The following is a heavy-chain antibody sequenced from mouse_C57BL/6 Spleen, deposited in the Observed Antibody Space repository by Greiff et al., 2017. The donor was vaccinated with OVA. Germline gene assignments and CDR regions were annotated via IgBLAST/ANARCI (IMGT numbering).Heavy chain of an antibody. CDR3: ARGELYAMDY. Sequence: QVQLQQPGAELVMPGASVKLSCKASGYTFTSYWMHWVKQRPGQGLEWIGEIDPSDSSTNYNPKFKGKSTLTVDKSSSTAYMQLSSLTSEDSAVYYCARGELYAMDYWGQGTSVTVSS. D-gene: IGHD4-1*01. CDR2: IDPSDSST. J-gene: IGHJ4*01. V-gene: IGHV1-69*01. CDR1: GYTFTSYW.